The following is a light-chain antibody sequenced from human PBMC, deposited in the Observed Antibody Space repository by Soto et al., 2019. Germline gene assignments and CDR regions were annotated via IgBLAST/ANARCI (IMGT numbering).Light chain of an antibody. Sequence: EIVLTQSPATLSLSPGERATLSCRASQSVSSYLAWYQQKPGQAPRLLIYDASNMATGIPARLSGSGSGTDFTLTISSLEPEDFAVYYGQHRSNWPLTFGGGTKVEIK. CDR1: QSVSSY. CDR3: QHRSNWPLT. CDR2: DAS. V-gene: IGKV3-11*01. J-gene: IGKJ4*01.